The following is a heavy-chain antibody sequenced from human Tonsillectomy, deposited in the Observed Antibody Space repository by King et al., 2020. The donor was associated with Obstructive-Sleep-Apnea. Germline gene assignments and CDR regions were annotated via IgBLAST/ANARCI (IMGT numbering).Heavy chain of an antibody. D-gene: IGHD4-17*01. CDR3: ANDYGDYEGYYYGMDV. V-gene: IGHV3-23*04. J-gene: IGHJ6*02. CDR1: GFSFSSYA. Sequence: VQLVESGGGLVQPGGSLRLSCAASGFSFSSYAMSWVRQAPGKGLEWVSTTSASGGSTYYAESVKGRFTISRDNSKNTLYLQMNSLRAEDTAVYYCANDYGDYEGYYYGMDVWGRGTTVTVAS. CDR2: TSASGGST.